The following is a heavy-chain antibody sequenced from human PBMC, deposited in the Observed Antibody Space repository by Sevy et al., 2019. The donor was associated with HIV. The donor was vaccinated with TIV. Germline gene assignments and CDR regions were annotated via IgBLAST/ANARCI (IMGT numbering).Heavy chain of an antibody. CDR1: GFTFSKYS. Sequence: GGSLSLSCAASGFTFSKYSMSWVRQPPGKGLEWVSTLSFGGGEINYADSVKGRFTISRDNSKSSLYLQMNSLRPEDTAEYYCAREGCTKPHDYWGQGTLVTVSS. D-gene: IGHD2-8*01. CDR3: AREGCTKPHDY. V-gene: IGHV3-23*01. J-gene: IGHJ4*02. CDR2: LSFGGGEI.